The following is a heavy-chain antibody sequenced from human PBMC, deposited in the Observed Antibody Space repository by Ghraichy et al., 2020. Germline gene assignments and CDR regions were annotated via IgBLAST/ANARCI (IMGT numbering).Heavy chain of an antibody. D-gene: IGHD3-16*01. V-gene: IGHV3-21*04. CDR1: GYIFSEYT. J-gene: IGHJ4*02. CDR3: ARDRAAVITGYFDF. Sequence: GALRLSCAASGYIFSEYTMHWVRQAPGKGLEWVSSISDTGTDIYYADSVQGRFTVSRDNARDSLYVQMNGLRVEDTAVYYCARDRAAVITGYFDFWGPGTLVSVSS. CDR2: ISDTGTDI.